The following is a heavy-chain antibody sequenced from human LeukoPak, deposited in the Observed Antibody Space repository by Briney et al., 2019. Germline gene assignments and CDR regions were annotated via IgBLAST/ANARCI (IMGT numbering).Heavy chain of an antibody. D-gene: IGHD3-3*01. CDR2: IYHSGST. CDR3: ERDGSGYDFWSGYYINAFDI. CDR1: GYSISSGYY. J-gene: IGHJ3*02. V-gene: IGHV4-38-2*02. Sequence: SETLSLTCTVSGYSISSGYYWGWTRRPPGKGLEWMGSIYHSGSTYYNPSLKSRVTISVDTSKNQFSLKLSSVTAADTAVYYCERDGSGYDFWSGYYINAFDIWGQGTMVTVSS.